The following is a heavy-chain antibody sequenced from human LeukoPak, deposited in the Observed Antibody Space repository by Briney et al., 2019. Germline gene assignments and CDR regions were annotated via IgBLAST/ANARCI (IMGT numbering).Heavy chain of an antibody. CDR2: IYHSGST. CDR1: GGSISSGGYS. J-gene: IGHJ3*02. D-gene: IGHD5-18*01. CDR3: ARAKDTAMPRAFDI. Sequence: PSETLSLTCAVSGGSISSGGYSWSWIRQSPGKGLEWIGYIYHSGSTNYNPSLKSRVTISVDTSKNQFSLKLSSVTAADTAVYYCARAKDTAMPRAFDIWGQGTMVTVSS. V-gene: IGHV4-30-2*06.